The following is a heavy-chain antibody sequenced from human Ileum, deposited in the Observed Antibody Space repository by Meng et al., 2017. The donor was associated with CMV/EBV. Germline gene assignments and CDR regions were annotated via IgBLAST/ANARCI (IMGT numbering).Heavy chain of an antibody. CDR3: ARDLQYQMLYGWFDT. CDR2: INPISGAT. CDR1: GYTFIGNY. D-gene: IGHD2-2*02. J-gene: IGHJ5*02. V-gene: IGHV1-2*02. Sequence: SGYTFIGNYIHWVRQAPGQGLEWVGRINPISGATKYAQKFQDRVTMSRDASISTAYMEVSRLTSDDTAVYYCARDLQYQMLYGWFDTWGQGTLVTVSS.